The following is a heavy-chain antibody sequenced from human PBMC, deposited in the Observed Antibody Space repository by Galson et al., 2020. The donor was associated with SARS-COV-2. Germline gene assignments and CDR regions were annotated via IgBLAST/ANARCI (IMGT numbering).Heavy chain of an antibody. Sequence: SETLSLTCTVSGGSISSSSYYWGWIRQPPGKGLEWIGSIYYSGSTNYNPSLKSRVTISVDTSKNQFSLKLHSVTAADTAVYYCARGDNGFDELFNYYYYYMDVWDKGTTVTVSS. J-gene: IGHJ6*03. D-gene: IGHD3-10*01. V-gene: IGHV4-39*07. CDR3: ARGDNGFDELFNYYYYYMDV. CDR1: GGSISSSSYY. CDR2: IYYSGST.